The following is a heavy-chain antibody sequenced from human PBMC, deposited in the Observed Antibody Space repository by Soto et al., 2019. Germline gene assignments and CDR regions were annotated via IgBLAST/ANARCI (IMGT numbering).Heavy chain of an antibody. V-gene: IGHV1-18*01. D-gene: IGHD3-22*01. CDR2: ISAYNGNT. J-gene: IGHJ4*02. CDR1: GYTFTSYG. Sequence: ASVKVSCKASGYTFTSYGISWVRQAPGQGLEWMGWISAYNGNTNYAQKLQGRVTMTTDTSTSTAYMELRSLRSDDTAVYYCARDMYYYDSSGSSYWGQGTQDTVSS. CDR3: ARDMYYYDSSGSSY.